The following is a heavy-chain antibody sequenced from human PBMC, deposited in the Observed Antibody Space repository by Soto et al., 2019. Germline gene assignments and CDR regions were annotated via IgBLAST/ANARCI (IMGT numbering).Heavy chain of an antibody. CDR3: ARSITIFGVVTKPQYYFDS. J-gene: IGHJ4*02. CDR2: IIPIFGTA. CDR1: GGTFSSYA. Sequence: QVQLVQSGAEVKKPGSSVKVSCKASGGTFSSYAISWVRQAPGQGLEWMGGIIPIFGTANYAQKFQGRVTITADESTSTAYMELSSLRSEDTAVYYCARSITIFGVVTKPQYYFDSWGQGTLVTVSS. D-gene: IGHD3-3*01. V-gene: IGHV1-69*01.